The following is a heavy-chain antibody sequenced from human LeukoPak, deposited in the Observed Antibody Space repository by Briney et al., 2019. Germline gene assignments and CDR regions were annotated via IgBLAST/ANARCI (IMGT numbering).Heavy chain of an antibody. V-gene: IGHV4-34*01. CDR3: ARACYDSSGFDACDI. J-gene: IGHJ3*02. Sequence: PSETLSLTCAVYGGSFSGYYWSWIRQPPGKGLGWIGEINHSGSTNYNPSLKSRVTISVDASKNQFSLKLSSVTAADTAVYYCARACYDSSGFDACDIWGQGTMVTVSS. CDR1: GGSFSGYY. CDR2: INHSGST. D-gene: IGHD3-22*01.